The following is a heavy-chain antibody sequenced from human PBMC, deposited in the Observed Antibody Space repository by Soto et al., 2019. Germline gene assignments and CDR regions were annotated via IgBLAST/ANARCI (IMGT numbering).Heavy chain of an antibody. V-gene: IGHV4-30-4*01. CDR1: GASINSGQFY. CDR3: AREGGTGFSLFDY. J-gene: IGHJ4*02. D-gene: IGHD6-19*01. CDR2: VSSRGNT. Sequence: QVQLQESGPGLVKPSQTLSLTCTVSGASINSGQFYWSWIRQQPGRGLEWIGFVSSRGNTYYNPSLKSRFTIPLDTSQHQFSLHRLSVTPAAPAVYCCAREGGTGFSLFDYWGRGTLVTVSS.